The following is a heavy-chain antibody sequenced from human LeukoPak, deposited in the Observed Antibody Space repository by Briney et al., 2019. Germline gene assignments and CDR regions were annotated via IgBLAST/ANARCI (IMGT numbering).Heavy chain of an antibody. CDR3: ARLTKSIVGAALFDY. CDR2: IYYSGST. D-gene: IGHD1-26*01. CDR1: GGSISSYY. J-gene: IGHJ4*02. V-gene: IGHV4-59*01. Sequence: SETLSLTCTVSGGSISSYYWSWIRHPPGKALEWIGYIYYSGSTNYNPSLKSRVTISVDTSKNQFSLKLSSVTAADTAVYYCARLTKSIVGAALFDYWGQGTLVTVSS.